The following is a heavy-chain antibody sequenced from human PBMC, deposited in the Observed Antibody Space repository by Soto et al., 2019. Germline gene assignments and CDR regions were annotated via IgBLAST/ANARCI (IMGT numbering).Heavy chain of an antibody. CDR2: IKQDGSEK. J-gene: IGHJ6*02. CDR3: ARVDSRGYYPDYHYYGMDV. Sequence: EVQLVESGGGLVQPGGSLRLSCAASGFTFSNYWMSWVRQALGKGLEWVANIKQDGSEKYYVDSVKGRFTISRDNAKNXLXXQMNSLRAEDTAVYYCARVDSRGYYPDYHYYGMDVWGQGTTVTVSS. V-gene: IGHV3-7*01. CDR1: GFTFSNYW. D-gene: IGHD3-22*01.